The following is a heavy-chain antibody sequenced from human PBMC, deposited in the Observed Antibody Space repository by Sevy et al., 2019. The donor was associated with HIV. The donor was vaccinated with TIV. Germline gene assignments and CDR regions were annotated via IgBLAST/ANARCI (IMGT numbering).Heavy chain of an antibody. CDR2: ISSSGNTI. D-gene: IGHD3-22*01. Sequence: GGSLRLSCEASGFTFSSYEMNWVRQAPGKGLEWVSYISSSGNTIYYADSVKGRFTISRDNAKNSLYLQMNSLRAQDTALYHCARGDAYYDKGIDPWGQGTLVTVSS. J-gene: IGHJ5*02. CDR3: ARGDAYYDKGIDP. V-gene: IGHV3-48*03. CDR1: GFTFSSYE.